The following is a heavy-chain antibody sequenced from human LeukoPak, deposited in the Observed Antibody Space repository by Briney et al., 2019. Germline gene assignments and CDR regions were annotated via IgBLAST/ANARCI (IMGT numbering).Heavy chain of an antibody. J-gene: IGHJ4*02. Sequence: GGSLRLSCTASKFTFSNYGMHWVRQAPGKGLEWVAVISYDGSNKYYADSVKGRFTISRDNSKNTLYLQMNSLRAEDTAVYYCAKESLDRLSIDYWGQGTLVTVSS. CDR2: ISYDGSNK. CDR3: AKESLDRLSIDY. D-gene: IGHD2/OR15-2a*01. CDR1: KFTFSNYG. V-gene: IGHV3-30*18.